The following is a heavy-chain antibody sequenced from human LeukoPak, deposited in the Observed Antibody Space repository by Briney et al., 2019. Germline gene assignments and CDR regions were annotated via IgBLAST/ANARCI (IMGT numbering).Heavy chain of an antibody. Sequence: GGSLRLSCVGSGFTFRSHAMSWVRQVPGKGLEWVSGISASGGSTSYADSVRGRFTISRDNSKNTVYMQMDGLRAEDMAVYYCTRDRGGSPTDVFDYWGQGTLVTVSS. CDR3: TRDRGGSPTDVFDY. V-gene: IGHV3-23*01. CDR1: GFTFRSHA. CDR2: ISASGGST. J-gene: IGHJ4*02. D-gene: IGHD2-15*01.